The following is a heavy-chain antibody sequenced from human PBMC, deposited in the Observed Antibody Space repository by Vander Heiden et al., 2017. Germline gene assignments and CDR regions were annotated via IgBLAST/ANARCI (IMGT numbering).Heavy chain of an antibody. CDR3: ASLRWGGDAFDI. CDR1: ASPFSSYA. Sequence: VQLLELGGGLVQPGESLRLPCAASASPFSSYAMSWVRQAPGKGVEWVLGINAGGGSTYYADSVMGRFTISRDNSKTTLYLQMNSLRAEDMAIYYCASLRWGGDAFDIWGQGTMVTVSS. J-gene: IGHJ3*02. D-gene: IGHD3-16*01. V-gene: IGHV3-23*01. CDR2: INAGGGST.